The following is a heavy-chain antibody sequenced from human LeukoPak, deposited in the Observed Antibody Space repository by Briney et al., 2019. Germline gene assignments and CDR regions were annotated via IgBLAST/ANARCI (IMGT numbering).Heavy chain of an antibody. Sequence: APVKVSCKASGGTFSSYAISWVRQAPGQGLEWMGWISAYNGNTNYAQKLQGRVTMTTDTSTSTAYMELRSLRSDDTAVYYCARDGIGTTFYYYYGMDVWGQGTTVTVSS. CDR2: ISAYNGNT. J-gene: IGHJ6*02. CDR3: ARDGIGTTFYYYYGMDV. CDR1: GGTFSSYA. D-gene: IGHD1/OR15-1a*01. V-gene: IGHV1-18*01.